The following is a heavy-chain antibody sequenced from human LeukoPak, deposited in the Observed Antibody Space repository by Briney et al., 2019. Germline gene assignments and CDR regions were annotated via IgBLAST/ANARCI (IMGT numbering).Heavy chain of an antibody. CDR1: GGSISSYY. CDR3: ARSSLGEGENY. V-gene: IGHV4-59*01. D-gene: IGHD3-16*01. CDR2: IYYSGST. Sequence: SETLSLTCTVSGGSISSYYWSWIRQPPGKGLEWIGYIYYSGSTNYNPSLKSRVTISVDTSKNQFSLKLSSVTAADTAVYYCARSSLGEGENYWGQGTLVTASS. J-gene: IGHJ4*02.